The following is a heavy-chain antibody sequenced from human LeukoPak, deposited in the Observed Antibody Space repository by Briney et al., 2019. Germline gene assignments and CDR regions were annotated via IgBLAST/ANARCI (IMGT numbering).Heavy chain of an antibody. Sequence: GTSVKVSCKASGFTFTSSAVQWVRQARGQRLEWIGWIVVGSGNTNYAQKFQGRVTITRDMSTSTAYMELSSLRSEDTAVYYCAADCSGGSCYSGAGYYYYYGMDVWGQGTTVTVSS. CDR3: AADCSGGSCYSGAGYYYYYGMDV. CDR1: GFTFTSSA. V-gene: IGHV1-58*01. CDR2: IVVGSGNT. D-gene: IGHD2-15*01. J-gene: IGHJ6*02.